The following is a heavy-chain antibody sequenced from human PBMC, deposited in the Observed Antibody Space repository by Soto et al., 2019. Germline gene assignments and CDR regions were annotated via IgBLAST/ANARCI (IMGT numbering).Heavy chain of an antibody. CDR3: ARERVQAGFYYYYYGMDV. V-gene: IGHV3-30-3*01. D-gene: IGHD3-10*01. CDR1: GFTFSSYA. CDR2: ISYDGSNK. Sequence: GGSLRLSCAASGFTFSSYAMHWVHQAPGKGLEWVAVISYDGSNKYYADSVKGRFTISRDNSKNTLYLQMNSLRAEDTAVYYCARERVQAGFYYYYYGMDVWGQGTTVTVSS. J-gene: IGHJ6*02.